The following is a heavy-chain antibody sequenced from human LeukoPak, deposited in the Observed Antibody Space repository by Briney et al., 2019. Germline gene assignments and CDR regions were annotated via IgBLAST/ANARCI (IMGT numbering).Heavy chain of an antibody. J-gene: IGHJ6*02. CDR3: ARDRGPWGITYYGMDV. Sequence: SETLSLTCTVSGGSISSYYWSWIRQPPGKGLEWIGYIYYSGSTNYNPSLKSRVTISVDTSKNQFSLKLSSVTAADTAVYYCARDRGPWGITYYGMDVWAKGPRSPSP. D-gene: IGHD3-16*01. CDR2: IYYSGST. CDR1: GGSISSYY. V-gene: IGHV4-59*12.